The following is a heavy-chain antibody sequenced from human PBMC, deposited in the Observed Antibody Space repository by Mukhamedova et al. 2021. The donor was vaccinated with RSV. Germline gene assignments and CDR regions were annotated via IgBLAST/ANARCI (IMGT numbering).Heavy chain of an antibody. D-gene: IGHD5-24*01. J-gene: IGHJ4*02. CDR3: ARAPGYKTFDS. V-gene: IGHV4-59*01. CDR2: IYYSGST. Sequence: SWIRQPPGKGLEWIGNIYYSGSTNYNPSLKSRVTISVDTSKNQFSLKLSSVTAVDTAMYYCARAPGYKTFDSWGQGTLVTVSS.